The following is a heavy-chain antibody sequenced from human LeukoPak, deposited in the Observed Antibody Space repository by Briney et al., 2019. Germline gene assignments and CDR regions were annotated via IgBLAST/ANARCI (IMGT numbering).Heavy chain of an antibody. CDR1: GFTFSSYA. J-gene: IGHJ4*02. Sequence: PGGSLRLSCAASGFTFSSYAMSWVRQAPGKGLEWVSAISGSGGITYYADSVKGRFTISRDNSKIPLYLQMNSLRAEDTAVYYCANAGAGSGIYFDYWGQGTLVTVSS. CDR3: ANAGAGSGIYFDY. V-gene: IGHV3-23*01. CDR2: ISGSGGIT. D-gene: IGHD3-10*01.